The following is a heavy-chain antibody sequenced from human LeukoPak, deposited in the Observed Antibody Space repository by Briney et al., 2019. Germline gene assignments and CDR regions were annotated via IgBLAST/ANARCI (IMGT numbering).Heavy chain of an antibody. CDR3: ARDLRSITMVRGAADAFDI. V-gene: IGHV3-21*01. CDR1: GFTFSSYS. D-gene: IGHD3-10*01. CDR2: ISSSSSYI. Sequence: GGSLRLSCAASGFTFSSYSMNWVRQAPGKGLEWVSSISSSSSYIYYADSVKGRFTISRDNAKNSLYLQMNSLRAEDTAVYYCARDLRSITMVRGAADAFDIWGQGTMVTVSS. J-gene: IGHJ3*02.